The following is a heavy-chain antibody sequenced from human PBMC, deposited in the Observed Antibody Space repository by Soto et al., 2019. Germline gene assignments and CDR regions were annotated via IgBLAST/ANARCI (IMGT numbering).Heavy chain of an antibody. CDR3: AKGGRPVGNSAFYLHF. CDR1: RLKFSRCA. Sequence: GGTLRLSCAASRLKFSRCAMSWVRHAPGKGLEWVSLISATGGGTYYADSLKGWFTIARDNSADSLYLQVHRLRAVDTAVYYCAKGGRPVGNSAFYLHFWGQGAQVTVSS. J-gene: IGHJ4*02. D-gene: IGHD1-7*01. CDR2: ISATGGGT. V-gene: IGHV3-23*01.